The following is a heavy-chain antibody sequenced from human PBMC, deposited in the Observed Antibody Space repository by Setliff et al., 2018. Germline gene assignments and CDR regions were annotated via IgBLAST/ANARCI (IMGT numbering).Heavy chain of an antibody. CDR1: GFTFSSYE. CDR2: ISGSGSSI. V-gene: IGHV3-48*03. Sequence: GGSLRLSCAASGFTFSSYEMNWVRQAPGKGLEWVSYISGSGSSIFYADSVKGRFTISRDNSKNTLYLQMNSLRAEDTAVYYCAKGLRGVVYYYYGLDVWGQGTTVTVSS. J-gene: IGHJ6*02. D-gene: IGHD3-3*01. CDR3: AKGLRGVVYYYYGLDV.